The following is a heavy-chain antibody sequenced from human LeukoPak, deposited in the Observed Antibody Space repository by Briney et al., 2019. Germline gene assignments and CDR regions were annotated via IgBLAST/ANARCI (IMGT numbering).Heavy chain of an antibody. CDR1: GFTLSNYA. CDR2: IDGSGGRP. V-gene: IGHV3-23*01. CDR3: ARGKDHDFWNPFDY. Sequence: GGSLRLSCAASGFTLSNYAMNWVRQAPGKGLEWVSGIDGSGGRPASADSVKGRFAISRDISKNTLYLQMDSLRAEDTAAYYCARGKDHDFWNPFDYWGQGTLVTVSS. J-gene: IGHJ4*02. D-gene: IGHD3-3*01.